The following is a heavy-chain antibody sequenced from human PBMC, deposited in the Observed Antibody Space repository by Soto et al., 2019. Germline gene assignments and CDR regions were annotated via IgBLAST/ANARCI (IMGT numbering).Heavy chain of an antibody. J-gene: IGHJ4*02. V-gene: IGHV3-30*03. D-gene: IGHD3-3*01. CDR3: AGAGDDFWSGYLDY. Sequence: ESGGGVVQPGRSLRLSCAASGFTFSSYGMHWVRQAPGKGLEWVAVISYDGSNKYYADSVKGRFTISRDNSKNTLYLQMNSLRAEDTAVYYCAGAGDDFWSGYLDYWGQGTLVTVSS. CDR1: GFTFSSYG. CDR2: ISYDGSNK.